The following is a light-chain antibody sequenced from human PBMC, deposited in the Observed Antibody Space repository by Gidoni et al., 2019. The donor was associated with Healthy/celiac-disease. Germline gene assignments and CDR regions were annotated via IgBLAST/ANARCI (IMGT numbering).Light chain of an antibody. CDR2: AAS. CDR1: QSISSY. V-gene: IGKV1-39*01. CDR3: QQSYSTFTWT. Sequence: DIQMTQSPSSLSASVGDRVTITCRASQSISSYLNWYQQKPGKAPKLLIYAASSLQSGVPSRFSGSGSGTDFNLTISSLQPEDFETYYCQQSYSTFTWTFGQGTKVEIK. J-gene: IGKJ1*01.